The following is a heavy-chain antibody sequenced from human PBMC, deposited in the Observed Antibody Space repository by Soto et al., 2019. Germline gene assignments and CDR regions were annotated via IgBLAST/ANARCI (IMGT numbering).Heavy chain of an antibody. CDR2: IISGSSYI. CDR1: GFTFSTYS. CDR3: ARGPQGGYSSSWFDY. J-gene: IGHJ4*02. Sequence: GGSLRLSCAASGFTFSTYSMNWVRQAPGKGLEWVSSIISGSSYIFYADSVKGRFTISRDNAKNSLYLQMNSRRAEDTALYYCARGPQGGYSSSWFDYWGQGTLVTVSS. D-gene: IGHD6-13*01. V-gene: IGHV3-21*01.